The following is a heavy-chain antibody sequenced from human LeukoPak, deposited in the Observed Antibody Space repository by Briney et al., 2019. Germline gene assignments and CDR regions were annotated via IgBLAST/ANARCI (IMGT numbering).Heavy chain of an antibody. V-gene: IGHV1-8*01. Sequence: ASVKVSCKASGYTFTSYDINWVRQATGQGLEWMGWMNPNSGNTGYAQKFQGRVTMTRNTSISTAYMELSSLRAEDTAVYYCAKDGRSPGELNSSGWYYYYYMDVWGKGTTVTVSS. CDR1: GYTFTSYD. D-gene: IGHD6-19*01. CDR3: AKDGRSPGELNSSGWYYYYYMDV. J-gene: IGHJ6*03. CDR2: MNPNSGNT.